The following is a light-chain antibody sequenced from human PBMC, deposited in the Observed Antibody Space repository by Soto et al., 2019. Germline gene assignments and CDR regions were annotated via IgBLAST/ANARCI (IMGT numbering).Light chain of an antibody. CDR3: SSYRSSSTPVV. J-gene: IGLJ2*01. CDR2: DVR. Sequence: QSALTQPASVSGSPGQSITISCTGTSSDVGGYNYVAWYQQHPGKAPKLMIYDVRNRPSGVSNRFSASKSGNTASLTISGLQAEDECDYYCSSYRSSSTPVVFGGGTKVTVL. CDR1: SSDVGGYNY. V-gene: IGLV2-14*01.